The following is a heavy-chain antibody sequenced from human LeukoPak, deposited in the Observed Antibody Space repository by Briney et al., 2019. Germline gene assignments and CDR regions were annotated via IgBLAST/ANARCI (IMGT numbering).Heavy chain of an antibody. D-gene: IGHD6-13*01. Sequence: PSETLSLTCTVSGGSISSYYWSWIRQPAGKGLEWIGRIYTSGSTNYNPSLKSRVTISVDKSKNQFSLKLSSVTAADTAVYYCARASIAAADTGWFDPWGQGTLVTVSS. CDR3: ARASIAAADTGWFDP. CDR2: IYTSGST. V-gene: IGHV4-4*07. J-gene: IGHJ5*02. CDR1: GGSISSYY.